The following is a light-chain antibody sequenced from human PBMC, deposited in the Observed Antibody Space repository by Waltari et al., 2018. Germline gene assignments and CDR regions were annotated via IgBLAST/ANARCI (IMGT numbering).Light chain of an antibody. J-gene: IGKJ1*01. Sequence: DIVMTQSPDSLAVSLGERATINCKSSQSVLYSSNNKNYLAWYQQKPGQPPKLLIYWASTRESGVPDRFSGSGSGTDFTLTISSLQAEDVAVYYCQQYYSTPRGTFDQGP. V-gene: IGKV4-1*01. CDR1: QSVLYSSNNKNY. CDR2: WAS. CDR3: QQYYSTPRGT.